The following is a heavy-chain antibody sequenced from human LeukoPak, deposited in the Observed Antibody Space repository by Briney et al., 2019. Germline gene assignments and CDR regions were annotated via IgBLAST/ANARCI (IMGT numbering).Heavy chain of an antibody. V-gene: IGHV4-59*01. CDR1: GGSISSYF. CDR2: IYYSGTT. CDR3: ARDSGNWYFDL. Sequence: SETLSLTCTGSGGSISSYFWTWIRQPPGKGLEWIGYIYYSGTTNHNPSLKSRVTISVDTSKNQFSLKLSSVTAADTAVYYCARDSGNWYFDLWGRGTLVTVSS. J-gene: IGHJ2*01.